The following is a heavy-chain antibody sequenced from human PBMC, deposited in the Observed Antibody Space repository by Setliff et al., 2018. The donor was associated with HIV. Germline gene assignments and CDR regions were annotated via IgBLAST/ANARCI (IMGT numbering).Heavy chain of an antibody. CDR3: ARGLVVVTDSDYDTNYYYYYYMDV. Sequence: SETLSLTCTVSGGSISSGGYYWSWIRQHPGKGLEWIGYIYSSGSTYYNPSLKSRVSISIDTSKNQFSVKLSSVTAADTAVYYCARGLVVVTDSDYDTNYYYYYYMDVWGKGTTVTVS. CDR2: IYSSGST. D-gene: IGHD5-12*01. CDR1: GGSISSGGYY. J-gene: IGHJ6*03. V-gene: IGHV4-31*03.